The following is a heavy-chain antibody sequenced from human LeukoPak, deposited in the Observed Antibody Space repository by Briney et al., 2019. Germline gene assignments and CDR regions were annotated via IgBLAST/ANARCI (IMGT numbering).Heavy chain of an antibody. CDR1: GYTLTELS. D-gene: IGHD5-12*01. J-gene: IGHJ4*02. Sequence: ASVKVSCKVSGYTLTELSMHWVRQAPGKGLEWMGGFDPEDGETIYAQKFQGRVTMTEDTSTDTAYMELSSLRSEDTAVYYCATYEGGCDWFYFDYWGQGTLVTVSS. V-gene: IGHV1-24*01. CDR3: ATYEGGCDWFYFDY. CDR2: FDPEDGET.